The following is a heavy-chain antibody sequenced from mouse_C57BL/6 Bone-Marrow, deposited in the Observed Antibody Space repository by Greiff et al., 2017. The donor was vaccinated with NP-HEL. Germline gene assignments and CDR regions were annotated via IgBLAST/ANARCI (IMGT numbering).Heavy chain of an antibody. Sequence: VQLQQSGPGLVQPSQSLSITCTVSGFSLTSYGVHWVRQSPGKGLEWLGVIWSGGSTDYNAAFISRLSISKDNSKSQVFFKMNSLQADDTAIYYCARNWDSNYYFDYWGQGTTLTVSS. CDR1: GFSLTSYG. J-gene: IGHJ2*01. V-gene: IGHV2-2*01. D-gene: IGHD2-5*01. CDR3: ARNWDSNYYFDY. CDR2: IWSGGST.